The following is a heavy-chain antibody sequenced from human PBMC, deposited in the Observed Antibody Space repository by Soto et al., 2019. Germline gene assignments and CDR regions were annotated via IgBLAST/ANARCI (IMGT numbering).Heavy chain of an antibody. D-gene: IGHD3-22*01. Sequence: ASVRVACKGAGYSVRSYAMQWVRQAPGQRLEWMGWINAGNGNTKYSQKFQGRVTITRDTSASTAYMELSSLRAEDMAVYYCARDTDSSGYYYFDYWGQGTLVTVSS. V-gene: IGHV1-3*03. CDR2: INAGNGNT. CDR1: GYSVRSYA. J-gene: IGHJ4*02. CDR3: ARDTDSSGYYYFDY.